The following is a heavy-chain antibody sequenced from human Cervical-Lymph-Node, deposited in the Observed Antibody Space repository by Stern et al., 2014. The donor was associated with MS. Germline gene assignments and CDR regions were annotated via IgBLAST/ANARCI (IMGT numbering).Heavy chain of an antibody. CDR2: IIPILGTR. Sequence: QVQLVQSGAEVKKPGSSVKVSCKASGGTFRSCGISWGRQAPGQGLEWMGRIIPILGTRVHAQKFQGRLTMTADESTSTAYMELSSLRFEDAAVYYCAREEAGSYDAFDIWGQGTMVTVSS. CDR3: AREEAGSYDAFDI. D-gene: IGHD3-10*01. V-gene: IGHV1-69*11. CDR1: GGTFRSCG. J-gene: IGHJ3*02.